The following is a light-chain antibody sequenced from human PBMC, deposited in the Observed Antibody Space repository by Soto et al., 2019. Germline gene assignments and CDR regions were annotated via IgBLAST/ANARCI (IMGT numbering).Light chain of an antibody. V-gene: IGKV1-5*01. CDR3: QQYKSSKT. CDR1: QTISRG. Sequence: DIPMTQSPSTLSPSVGDRVTITCRARQTISRGLACYQQKPGKAPNVLLYDASTLESGVPSRFSGRGSGTEFTLTISSLQPDDFATYYCQQYKSSKTFGHGTKVDI. J-gene: IGKJ1*01. CDR2: DAS.